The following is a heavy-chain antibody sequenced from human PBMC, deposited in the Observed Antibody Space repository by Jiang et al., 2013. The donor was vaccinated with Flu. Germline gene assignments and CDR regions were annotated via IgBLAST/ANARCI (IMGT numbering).Heavy chain of an antibody. CDR1: GYTFTSYG. CDR3: ARERELKPTPYYYYYGMDV. Sequence: AEVKKPGASVKVSCKASGYTFTSYGISWVRQAPGQGLEWMGWISAYNGNTNYAQKLQGRVTMTTDTSTSTAYMELRSLRSDDTAVYYCARERELKPTPYYYYYGMDVWGKGTTVTVSS. D-gene: IGHD4-11*01. J-gene: IGHJ6*04. CDR2: ISAYNGNT. V-gene: IGHV1-18*01.